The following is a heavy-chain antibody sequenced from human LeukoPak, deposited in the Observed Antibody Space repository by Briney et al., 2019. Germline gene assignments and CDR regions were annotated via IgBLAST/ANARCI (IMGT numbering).Heavy chain of an antibody. CDR1: GFTFSSYG. V-gene: IGHV3-30*02. Sequence: PGGSLRFSCAASGFTFSSYGMHWVRQAPGKGLEWVAFIRYDGSNKYYADSVKGRFTISRDNSKNTLYLQMNSLRAEDTAVYYCANLVDTAMVLTADYWGQGTLVTVSS. D-gene: IGHD5-18*01. J-gene: IGHJ4*02. CDR2: IRYDGSNK. CDR3: ANLVDTAMVLTADY.